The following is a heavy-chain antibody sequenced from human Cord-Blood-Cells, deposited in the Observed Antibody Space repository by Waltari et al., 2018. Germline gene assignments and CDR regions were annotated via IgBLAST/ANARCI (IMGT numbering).Heavy chain of an antibody. V-gene: IGHV4-34*01. CDR2: INHGGGT. D-gene: IGHD2-2*01. CDR1: GGSFSCYY. J-gene: IGHJ6*02. Sequence: QVQLQQWGAGLLKPSETLSLTCAVYGGSFSCYYWSWIRQPPGKGLEWIGEINHGGGTNYNPSLNSRVTISVNTAKNQFSLKLSSVTAADTAVYYCARGYCSSTSCYYYYYYGMDVWGQGTTVTVSS. CDR3: ARGYCSSTSCYYYYYYGMDV.